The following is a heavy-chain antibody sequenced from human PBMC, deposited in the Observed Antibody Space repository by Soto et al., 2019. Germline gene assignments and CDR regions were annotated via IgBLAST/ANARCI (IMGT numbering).Heavy chain of an antibody. Sequence: GGSLRLSCAASGFTFSSYAMSWVRQAPGKGLEWVSAISGSGGSTYYADSVKGRFTISRDNPKNTLYLQMNSLRAEDTAVYYCANPPESSGHAKGNYFDYWGQGTLVTVSS. V-gene: IGHV3-23*01. CDR3: ANPPESSGHAKGNYFDY. J-gene: IGHJ4*02. D-gene: IGHD5-12*01. CDR2: ISGSGGST. CDR1: GFTFSSYA.